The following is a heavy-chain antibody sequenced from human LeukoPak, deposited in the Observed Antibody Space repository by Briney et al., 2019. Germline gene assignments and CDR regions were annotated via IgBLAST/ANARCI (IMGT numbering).Heavy chain of an antibody. Sequence: PGGSLRFSGAASGFSFSTYSFSGVGQAQGKGRKWVSGISASGGDTFYADSVKGRFTISRDNSKNTLSLQMNSLRVEDTAIYYCAKDVRRCNGACTWGQGTLVTVSS. J-gene: IGHJ5*02. CDR1: GFSFSTYS. V-gene: IGHV3-23*01. CDR3: AKDVRRCNGACT. D-gene: IGHD2-8*01. CDR2: ISASGGDT.